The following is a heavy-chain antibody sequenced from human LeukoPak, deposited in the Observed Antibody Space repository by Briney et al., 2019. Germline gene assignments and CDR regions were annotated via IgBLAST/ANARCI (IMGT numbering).Heavy chain of an antibody. V-gene: IGHV6-1*01. CDR1: GDSVSSNDAA. Sequence: SQTLSVTCAISGDSVSSNDAAWYWLRQSPLRGLEWLGRTYYRSKWSSDYAVSVKSRIAINSDTSRNQISLQLNSVTPEDTAVYYCAYWTQRWGPGILVTVSS. J-gene: IGHJ4*02. D-gene: IGHD3/OR15-3a*01. CDR3: AYWTQR. CDR2: TYYRSKWSS.